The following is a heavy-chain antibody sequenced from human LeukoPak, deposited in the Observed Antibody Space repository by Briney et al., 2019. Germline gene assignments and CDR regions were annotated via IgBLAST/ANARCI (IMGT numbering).Heavy chain of an antibody. J-gene: IGHJ4*02. D-gene: IGHD1-26*01. Sequence: SETLSLTCTVSGGSISSYYWSWIRQPPGKGLEWIGYIYYSGSTNYNPSLKSRVTISVDTSKNQFSLKLSSVTAADTAVYYCARQVAGIYSGSYNLFDYWGQGTLVTVSS. V-gene: IGHV4-59*08. CDR2: IYYSGST. CDR3: ARQVAGIYSGSYNLFDY. CDR1: GGSISSYY.